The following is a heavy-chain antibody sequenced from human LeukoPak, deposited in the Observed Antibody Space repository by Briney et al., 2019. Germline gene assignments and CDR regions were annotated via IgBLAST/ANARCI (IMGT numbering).Heavy chain of an antibody. J-gene: IGHJ4*02. CDR1: GFTFSSYW. Sequence: HPGGSLGLSCAASGFTFSSYWMHWVRHAPGKGLVWVSRINIDGSSTSYADSVKGRFAISRDNAKNTLYLQMNSLRAEDTAVYYCARGGDSGSYCNYWGQGTLVTVSS. D-gene: IGHD3-10*01. CDR3: ARGGDSGSYCNY. CDR2: INIDGSST. V-gene: IGHV3-74*01.